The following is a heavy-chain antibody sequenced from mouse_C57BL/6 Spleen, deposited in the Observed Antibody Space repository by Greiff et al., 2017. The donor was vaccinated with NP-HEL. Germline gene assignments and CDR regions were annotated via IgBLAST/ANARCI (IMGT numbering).Heavy chain of an antibody. CDR1: GYTFTSYW. Sequence: QVQLQQPGAELVRPGSSVKLSCKASGYTFTSYWMHWVKQRPIQGLEWIGNIDPSDSETHYNQKFKDKATLTVDKSSSTAYMQLSSLTSEDSAVYYCARWGGGSSYRYFDVWGTGTTVTVSS. J-gene: IGHJ1*03. CDR3: ARWGGGSSYRYFDV. CDR2: IDPSDSET. D-gene: IGHD1-1*01. V-gene: IGHV1-52*01.